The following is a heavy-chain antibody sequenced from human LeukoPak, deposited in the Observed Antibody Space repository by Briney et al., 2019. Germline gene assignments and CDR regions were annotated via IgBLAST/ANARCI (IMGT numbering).Heavy chain of an antibody. D-gene: IGHD3-10*01. CDR3: VQGTRRGAITMVRGVIGKSYYFDS. CDR2: IRYDGSNK. Sequence: GESLRLSCAASGFTFSSYGMHWVRQAPGKGLEWVAFIRYDGSNKYYADSVKGRFTISRDNSKNTLYLQMNSLRAEDTAVYYCVQGTRRGAITMVRGVIGKSYYFDSWGQGTLVTVSS. V-gene: IGHV3-30*02. J-gene: IGHJ4*02. CDR1: GFTFSSYG.